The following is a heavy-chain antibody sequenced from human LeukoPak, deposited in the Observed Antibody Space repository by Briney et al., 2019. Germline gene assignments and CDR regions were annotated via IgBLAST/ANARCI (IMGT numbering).Heavy chain of an antibody. D-gene: IGHD3-22*01. CDR3: ASLEDSYDSSGYVDY. Sequence: GGSLRLSCTASGFIFSGYVMTWVRQAPGKGLEWVSSISGGGDATYYADSVNGRFTISRDNSQNTLYLQMNSLRAEDTAVYYCASLEDSYDSSGYVDYWGQGTLVTVSS. CDR2: ISGGGDAT. J-gene: IGHJ4*02. CDR1: GFIFSGYV. V-gene: IGHV3-23*01.